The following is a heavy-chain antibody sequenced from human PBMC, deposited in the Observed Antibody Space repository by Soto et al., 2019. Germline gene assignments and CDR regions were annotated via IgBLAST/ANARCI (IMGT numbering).Heavy chain of an antibody. D-gene: IGHD3-16*02. CDR2: IYHSGST. J-gene: IGHJ4*02. CDR3: ARGDYVWGSYRED. Sequence: QVQLQESGPGLVKPSGTLSLTCAVSGGSISSSNWWSWVRQPPGKGLEWIGEIYHSGSTNYNPSRKSLVTISVDKSKNQFSLKLSSVTAADTAVYYCARGDYVWGSYREDWGQGPLVTVSS. CDR1: GGSISSSNW. V-gene: IGHV4-4*02.